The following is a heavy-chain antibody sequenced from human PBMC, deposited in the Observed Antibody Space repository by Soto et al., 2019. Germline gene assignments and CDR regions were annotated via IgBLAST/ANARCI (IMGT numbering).Heavy chain of an antibody. CDR3: AREAVGGGLVRGDHWFDP. CDR2: ISGYNGNT. Sequence: QVQLVQSGAEVKKPGASVKVSCKTSGYNFTSYGISWVRQAPGQGLEWMGWISGYNGNTNYAQKLQGRVTMTTNTSTSTAYMELRSLRSDDTAVYYCAREAVGGGLVRGDHWFDPWGQGTLVTVSS. V-gene: IGHV1-18*01. CDR1: GYNFTSYG. J-gene: IGHJ5*02. D-gene: IGHD3-10*01.